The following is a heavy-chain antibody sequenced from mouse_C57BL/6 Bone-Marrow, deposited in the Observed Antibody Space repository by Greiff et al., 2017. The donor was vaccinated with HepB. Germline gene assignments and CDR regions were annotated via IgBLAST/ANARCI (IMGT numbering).Heavy chain of an antibody. CDR3: ARLGRNFDY. CDR1: GFTFSDYG. V-gene: IGHV5-17*01. J-gene: IGHJ2*01. Sequence: DVKLQESGGGLVKPGGSLKLSCAASGFTFSDYGMHWVRQAPEKGLEWVAYISSGSSTIYYADTVKGRFTISRDNAKNTLFLQMTSLRSEDTAMYYCARLGRNFDYWGQGTTLTVSS. D-gene: IGHD4-1*01. CDR2: ISSGSSTI.